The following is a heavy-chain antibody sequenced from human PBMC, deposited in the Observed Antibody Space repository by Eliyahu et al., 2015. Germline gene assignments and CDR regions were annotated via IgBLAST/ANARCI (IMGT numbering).Heavy chain of an antibody. CDR1: GYSISSGYF. V-gene: IGHV4-38-2*01. CDR3: GRIFPGDCCTTFDS. CDR2: IFHRGKT. J-gene: IGHJ4*02. Sequence: QVQLQESGPGLVKPSETLSLTCGVSGYSISSGYFWGWIRQPPGRGLEWIGTIFHRGKTYYNPSLKSRVTMSIDTSKNQFSLNLSSVTAADTAVYYCGRIFPGDCCTTFDSWGQGTLVTVSS. D-gene: IGHD2-21*02.